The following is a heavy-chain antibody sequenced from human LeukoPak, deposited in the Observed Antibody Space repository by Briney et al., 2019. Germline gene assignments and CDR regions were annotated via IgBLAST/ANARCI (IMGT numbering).Heavy chain of an antibody. CDR2: VSYDGSDK. CDR3: ARGGRDYGMDV. V-gene: IGHV3-30*03. Sequence: GGSLRLSCEASGFTFSSYGIHWVRQAPDKGLEWVAVVSYDGSDKYYADSVKGRFTISRDDSKNTLYLQMNSLRAEDTAVYYCARGGRDYGMDVWGQGTTVTVSS. CDR1: GFTFSSYG. J-gene: IGHJ6*02.